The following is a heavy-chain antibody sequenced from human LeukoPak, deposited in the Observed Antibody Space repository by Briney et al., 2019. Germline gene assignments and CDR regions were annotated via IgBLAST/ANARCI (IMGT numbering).Heavy chain of an antibody. CDR1: GGSISSYY. CDR2: IYYSGST. CDR3: ARGEVRGVIITRDGAFDI. D-gene: IGHD3-10*01. J-gene: IGHJ3*02. Sequence: PSETLSLTCTVSGGSISSYYWSWIRQPPGKGLEWIGYIYYSGSTNYNPSLKSRVTISVDTSKNQFSLKLSSVTAADTAVYYCARGEVRGVIITRDGAFDIWGQGTMVTVSS. V-gene: IGHV4-59*01.